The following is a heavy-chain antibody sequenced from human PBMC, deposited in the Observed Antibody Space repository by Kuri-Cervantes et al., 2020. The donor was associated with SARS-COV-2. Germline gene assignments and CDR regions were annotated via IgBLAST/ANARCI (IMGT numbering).Heavy chain of an antibody. CDR2: ISGSSNYI. V-gene: IGHV3-21*01. CDR3: ARAAYCTGGSCYFDF. CDR1: GFTFSSYW. J-gene: IGHJ4*02. D-gene: IGHD2-8*02. Sequence: GGSLRLSCAASGFTFSSYWMSWVHQAPGKGLEWVASISGSSNYIYYADSLKGRFTISRDNAKNALFLQMNGLRAEDTAVYYCARAAYCTGGSCYFDFWGQGTLVTVSS.